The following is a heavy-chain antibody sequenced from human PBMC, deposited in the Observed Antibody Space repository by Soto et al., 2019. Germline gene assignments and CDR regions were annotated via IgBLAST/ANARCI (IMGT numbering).Heavy chain of an antibody. Sequence: QVQLVESGGGVVQPGRSLRLSCAASGFTFSSYGMHWVRQAPGKGLEWVAVISYDGSNKYYADSVKGRFTISRDNSKNTLYLQMNSLRAEDTAGYYCAKGGVDTAMASDYWGQGTLVTVSS. CDR2: ISYDGSNK. J-gene: IGHJ4*02. V-gene: IGHV3-30*18. D-gene: IGHD5-18*01. CDR1: GFTFSSYG. CDR3: AKGGVDTAMASDY.